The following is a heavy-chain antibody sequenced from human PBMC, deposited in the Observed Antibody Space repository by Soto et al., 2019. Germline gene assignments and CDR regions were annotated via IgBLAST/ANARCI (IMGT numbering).Heavy chain of an antibody. CDR1: GFTFSNYW. Sequence: EVQLVESGGGLVQPGGSLTLSCAASGFTFSNYWMHWVRQAPGKGLVWVSRINSDGSSTTYEDSVKGRFTISRDNAKNTLYLEMNSLRADDTAVYYCARRGAGFDIWGQGTMVTVSA. D-gene: IGHD6-19*01. J-gene: IGHJ3*02. CDR2: INSDGSST. CDR3: ARRGAGFDI. V-gene: IGHV3-74*01.